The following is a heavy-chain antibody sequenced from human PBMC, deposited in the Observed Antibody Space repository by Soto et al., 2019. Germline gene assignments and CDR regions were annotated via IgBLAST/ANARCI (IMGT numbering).Heavy chain of an antibody. D-gene: IGHD4-17*01. Sequence: PGGSLRLSCVASGFPFSGYAMAWVRQAPGKGLEWVSGISGSGGSQYYADSVKGRFTISRDNGKKTMSLQMNSLRVEDTAVYYCAVYGYGVSAAAYWGQGTLVTVSS. CDR3: AVYGYGVSAAAY. CDR1: GFPFSGYA. CDR2: ISGSGGSQ. V-gene: IGHV3-23*01. J-gene: IGHJ4*02.